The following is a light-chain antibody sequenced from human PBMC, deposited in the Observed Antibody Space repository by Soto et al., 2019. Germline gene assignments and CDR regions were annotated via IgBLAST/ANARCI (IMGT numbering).Light chain of an antibody. CDR2: YVS. Sequence: QSVLTQPASVSGSPGQSITISCAGTGSDIGAYNYVSWYQQHPGKAPKLMIYYVSDRPSGVSNRFSASKSGNTASLTISGLQAEDEADYYCGSYSSSSPLWLFGGGTKLTVL. CDR3: GSYSSSSPLWL. CDR1: GSDIGAYNY. V-gene: IGLV2-14*01. J-gene: IGLJ3*02.